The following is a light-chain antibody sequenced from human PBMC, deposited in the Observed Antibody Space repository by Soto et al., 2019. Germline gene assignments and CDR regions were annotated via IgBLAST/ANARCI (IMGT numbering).Light chain of an antibody. CDR3: KQYHNLWT. J-gene: IGKJ1*01. Sequence: EIVMTQSPAPLSVSPGERATLSCTASHYVYSNVAWLQQRPGQAPRLLLYRATTRATGTPARVSGSGSGTEFTLTITSLQSEDFAVDYCKQYHNLWTFGQGTEVEIK. CDR2: RAT. V-gene: IGKV3-15*01. CDR1: HYVYSN.